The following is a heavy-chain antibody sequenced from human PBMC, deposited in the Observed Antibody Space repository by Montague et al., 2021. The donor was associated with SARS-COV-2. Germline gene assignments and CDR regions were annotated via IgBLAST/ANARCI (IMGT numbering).Heavy chain of an antibody. CDR2: ISYAGSA. CDR1: GGSISSPYYY. D-gene: IGHD2-2*01. Sequence: SETLSLTCTVSGGSISSPYYYWVWIPACPGKGLEWIGSISYAGSAYYNPSLRIRVSFSMYTSKNHFSLSLSSVTAADTSVYFCARQLSSYCSTNKCYPYCFDVWGQGTMVTVSS. CDR3: ARQLSSYCSTNKCYPYCFDV. V-gene: IGHV4-39*01. J-gene: IGHJ4*02.